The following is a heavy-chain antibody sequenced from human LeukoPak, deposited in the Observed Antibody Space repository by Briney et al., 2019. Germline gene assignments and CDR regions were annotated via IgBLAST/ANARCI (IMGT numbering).Heavy chain of an antibody. Sequence: SETLSLTCTVSGGSISSYDWSWIRQPPGKGLEWIGSIYYSGSTDYNPSLKSRVTISVDTSKNQFSLKLNSVTAADTAVYYCARRGYYDGRVDFWGQGTLVTVSS. CDR3: ARRGYYDGRVDF. D-gene: IGHD3-22*01. CDR1: GGSISSYD. CDR2: IYYSGST. V-gene: IGHV4-39*01. J-gene: IGHJ4*02.